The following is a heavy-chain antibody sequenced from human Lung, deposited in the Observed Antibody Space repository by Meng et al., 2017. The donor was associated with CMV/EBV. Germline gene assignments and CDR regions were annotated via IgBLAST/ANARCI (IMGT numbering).Heavy chain of an antibody. Sequence: QVHLRGSGPALVKPSETLPLTGAVSGDSLTNPNWWAWVRKPPGKGLEWFGEIPHRGSSAYNPSLKSRVSMSIDKSKNQFSLKLTSVTAADTAVYHCLRRSGGSVWGQGTLVTVSS. V-gene: IGHV4-4*02. CDR3: LRRSGGSV. J-gene: IGHJ1*01. CDR1: GDSLTNPNW. D-gene: IGHD3-10*01. CDR2: IPHRGSS.